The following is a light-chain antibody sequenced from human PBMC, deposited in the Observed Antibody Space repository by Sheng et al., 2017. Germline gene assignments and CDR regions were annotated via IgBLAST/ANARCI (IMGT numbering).Light chain of an antibody. Sequence: QSALTQPRSVSGSPGQSVTISCTGTSSDVGGDNYVSWYQQHPGKAPELMIYDVTKRPSGVPDRFSGSKSGNTASLIISGLQAEDEADYFCCSYAGSYTWVFGGGTKLTVL. CDR2: DVT. CDR3: CSYAGSYTWV. V-gene: IGLV2-11*01. CDR1: SSDVGGDNY. J-gene: IGLJ3*02.